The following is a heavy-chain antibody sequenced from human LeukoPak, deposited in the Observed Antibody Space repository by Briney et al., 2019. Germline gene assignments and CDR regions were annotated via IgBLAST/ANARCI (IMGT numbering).Heavy chain of an antibody. V-gene: IGHV3-23*01. CDR1: GFTFSDYL. CDR3: AKSGGDFWSGSLRPTDY. Sequence: GGSLRLSCAASGFTFSDYLMHWVRQAPGKGLEWVSAISGSGGSTYYADSVKGRFTISRDNSKNTLYLQMNSLRAEDTAVYYCAKSGGDFWSGSLRPTDYWGQGTLVTVSS. J-gene: IGHJ4*02. CDR2: ISGSGGST. D-gene: IGHD3-3*01.